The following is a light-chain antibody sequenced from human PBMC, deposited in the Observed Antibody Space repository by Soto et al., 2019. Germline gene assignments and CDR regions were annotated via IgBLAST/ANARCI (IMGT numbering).Light chain of an antibody. J-gene: IGKJ4*01. Sequence: EIVLTQSPATLSLSPGERATLSCRASQSVGTYFAWYQQKPGQAPRLLIYDSSNRATGIPARFSGSGSGTDFTLTMIGLEPEDFAVYYCQQRSDWPSTFGGGTKVEIK. CDR2: DSS. V-gene: IGKV3-11*01. CDR1: QSVGTY. CDR3: QQRSDWPST.